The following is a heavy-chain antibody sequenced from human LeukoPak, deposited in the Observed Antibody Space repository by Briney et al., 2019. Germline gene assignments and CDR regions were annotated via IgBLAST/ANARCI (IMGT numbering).Heavy chain of an antibody. CDR1: GFTFSSYW. D-gene: IGHD6-19*01. Sequence: PGGSLRLSCAASGFTFSSYWMSWVRQAPGKGLEWVANIKQDGSEKYYVDSVKDRFTISRDNAKNSLYLQMNSLRAEDTAVYYCAREESIYSSGWYPIPSWGQGTLVTVSS. V-gene: IGHV3-7*01. CDR3: AREESIYSSGWYPIPS. J-gene: IGHJ5*02. CDR2: IKQDGSEK.